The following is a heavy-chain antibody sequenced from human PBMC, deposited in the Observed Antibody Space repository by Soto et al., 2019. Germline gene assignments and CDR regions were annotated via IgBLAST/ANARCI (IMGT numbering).Heavy chain of an antibody. CDR3: ARRQGV. J-gene: IGHJ4*02. Sequence: PGESLKISCEGSAYSFTNFWIAWVRQMPGRGLEWVGSIHPDDSESIYSPSFQGQVTISADRSVSTAYLQWNSLKASDTAIYYCARRQGVWGQGTLVTVS. CDR1: AYSFTNFW. CDR2: IHPDDSES. V-gene: IGHV5-51*01.